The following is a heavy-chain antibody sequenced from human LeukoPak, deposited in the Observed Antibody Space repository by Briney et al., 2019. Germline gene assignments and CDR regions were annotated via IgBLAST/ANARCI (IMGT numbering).Heavy chain of an antibody. Sequence: GGSLRLSCAASGFTFSSYAMSWVRQAPGKGLEWVSGINWNGGSTGYADSVKGRFTISRDNAKNSLYLQMNSLRAEDTAVYYCAELGTTMIGGVWGKGTTVTISS. CDR3: AELGTTMIGGV. J-gene: IGHJ6*04. V-gene: IGHV3-20*04. CDR2: INWNGGST. CDR1: GFTFSSYA. D-gene: IGHD3-10*02.